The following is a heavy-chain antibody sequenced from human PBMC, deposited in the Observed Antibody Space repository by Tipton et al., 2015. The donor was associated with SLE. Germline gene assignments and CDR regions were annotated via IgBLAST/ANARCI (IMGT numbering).Heavy chain of an antibody. CDR3: ARGGLDFWSGYLDY. CDR2: IRYDGSNK. V-gene: IGHV3-30*02. Sequence: SLRLSCAASGFTFSSYGMHWVRQAPGKGLEWVAFIRYDGSNKYYADSVKGRFTISRDNSKNTLYLQMNSLRAEDTAVYYCARGGLDFWSGYLDYWGQGTLVTVSS. J-gene: IGHJ4*02. CDR1: GFTFSSYG. D-gene: IGHD3-3*01.